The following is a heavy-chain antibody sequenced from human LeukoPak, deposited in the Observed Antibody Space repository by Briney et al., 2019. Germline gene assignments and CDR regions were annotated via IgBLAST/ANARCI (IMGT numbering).Heavy chain of an antibody. Sequence: GGSLRLSCAASGFTFSSYAVSWVRQAPGKGLEWVSGMSGRGVSTYYADSVKGRFTISSDNSKNTLYLQMNSLRAEDTAIYYCAKDCNGGNCYIDYWGQGTLVTVAS. CDR1: GFTFSSYA. CDR3: AKDCNGGNCYIDY. J-gene: IGHJ4*02. D-gene: IGHD2-15*01. CDR2: MSGRGVST. V-gene: IGHV3-23*01.